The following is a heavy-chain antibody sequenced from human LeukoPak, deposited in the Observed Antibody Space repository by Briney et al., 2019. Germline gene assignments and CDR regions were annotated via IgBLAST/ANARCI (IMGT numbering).Heavy chain of an antibody. CDR2: INPNSGGT. Sequence: ASVKVSCKASGYTFTGYYMHWVRQAPGQGLEWMGWINPNSGGTNYAQKFRGWVTMTRDTSISTAYMELSRLRSDDTAVYYCARARPYYDILTGSSFDYWGQGTLVTVSS. D-gene: IGHD3-9*01. CDR1: GYTFTGYY. V-gene: IGHV1-2*04. CDR3: ARARPYYDILTGSSFDY. J-gene: IGHJ4*02.